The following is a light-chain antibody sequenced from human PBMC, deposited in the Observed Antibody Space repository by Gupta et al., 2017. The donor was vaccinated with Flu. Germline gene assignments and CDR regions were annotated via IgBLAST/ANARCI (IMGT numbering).Light chain of an antibody. CDR3: QKYNSAPRT. V-gene: IGKV1-27*01. CDR2: AAS. J-gene: IGKJ2*02. Sequence: GDRVTITCRASQGISNYLAWYQQKPGKVPKLLIYAASTLQSGVPSRFSGSGSGTDFTLTISSLQPEDVATYYCQKYNSAPRTFGQGTKLEIK. CDR1: QGISNY.